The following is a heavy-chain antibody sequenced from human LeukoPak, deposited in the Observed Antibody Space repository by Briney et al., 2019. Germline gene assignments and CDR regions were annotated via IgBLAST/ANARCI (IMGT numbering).Heavy chain of an antibody. CDR1: GFTFSSSS. V-gene: IGHV3-21*01. D-gene: IGHD3-22*01. J-gene: IGHJ4*02. CDR3: ARAKTYDSSGYSLDY. CDR2: ISRSSTYM. Sequence: PGGSLRLSCAASGFTFSSSSMIWVRQAPGKGLEWVSSISRSSTYMYYADSVKGRFTISRDNAKNSLYLQMNSLRAEDTAMYYCARAKTYDSSGYSLDYWGQGTLVTVSS.